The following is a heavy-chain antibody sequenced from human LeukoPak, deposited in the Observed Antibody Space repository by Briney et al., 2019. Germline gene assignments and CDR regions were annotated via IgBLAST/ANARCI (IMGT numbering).Heavy chain of an antibody. CDR2: ISGNGGST. CDR1: GFTFSDYA. Sequence: PGGSLRLSCAASGFTFSDYASTWVRQAPGKGLEWVSHISGNGGSTSYAASVKGRFTVSRDNSKNMLYLQMNSLRVDDTAVYYCAKVRPFTPIAVVPEYFDYWGQGTLVAVSS. CDR3: AKVRPFTPIAVVPEYFDY. D-gene: IGHD3-22*01. V-gene: IGHV3-23*01. J-gene: IGHJ4*02.